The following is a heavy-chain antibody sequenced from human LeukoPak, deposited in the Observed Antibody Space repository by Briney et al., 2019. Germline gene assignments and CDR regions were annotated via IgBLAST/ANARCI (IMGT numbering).Heavy chain of an antibody. V-gene: IGHV3-21*01. CDR2: ISSSSSYI. J-gene: IGHJ4*02. CDR3: ARDPKGDSSGYYYDY. D-gene: IGHD3-22*01. CDR1: GFTFSSYS. Sequence: GGSLRLSCAASGFTFSSYSMNWVRQAPGKGLEWVSSISSSSSYIYYADSVKGRFTISRDNAKNSLYLQMNSLRAEDTAVYYCARDPKGDSSGYYYDYWGQGTLVTVSS.